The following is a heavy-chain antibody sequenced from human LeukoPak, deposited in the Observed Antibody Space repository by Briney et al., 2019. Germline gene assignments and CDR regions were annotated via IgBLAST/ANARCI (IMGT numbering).Heavy chain of an antibody. D-gene: IGHD6-19*01. Sequence: PSETLSLTCTVSGGSISSGDYYWSWIRQPPGKGLEWIGYIYYSGSTYYNPSLKSRVTISVDTSKNQFSRKLSSVTAADTAVYYCARGLRDSSGWYNWFDPWGQGTLVTVSS. CDR2: IYYSGST. CDR1: GGSISSGDYY. V-gene: IGHV4-30-4*08. CDR3: ARGLRDSSGWYNWFDP. J-gene: IGHJ5*02.